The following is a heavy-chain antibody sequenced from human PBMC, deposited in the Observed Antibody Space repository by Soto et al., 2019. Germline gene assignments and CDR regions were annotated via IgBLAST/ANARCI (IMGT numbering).Heavy chain of an antibody. Sequence: ASVKVSCKAAGNGFTSYDSNCGRDATGHGLEWMGWINPNSGNIGYAQKFQGRVTMTRDTAIRTAYMEVSRLRSDDTAVYYCARGRASGSYYLLDYWGQGTLVTLHS. CDR1: GNGFTSYD. V-gene: IGHV1-8*01. D-gene: IGHD3-10*01. CDR2: INPNSGNI. CDR3: ARGRASGSYYLLDY. J-gene: IGHJ4*02.